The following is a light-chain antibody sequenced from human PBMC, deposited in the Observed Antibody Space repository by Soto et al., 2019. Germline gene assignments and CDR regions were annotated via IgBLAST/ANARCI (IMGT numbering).Light chain of an antibody. J-gene: IGKJ2*01. CDR1: QSLSIW. V-gene: IGKV1-5*03. CDR3: QQYRFHPYT. Sequence: DIQMTQSPSTLSAFVGERVTITCRASQSLSIWLAWYQQKPGKAPNLLIYQAAILKSGVPSRFSGSGSGTEFTLTISSLQPDDLSTYYCQQYRFHPYTFGQRTKLEIK. CDR2: QAA.